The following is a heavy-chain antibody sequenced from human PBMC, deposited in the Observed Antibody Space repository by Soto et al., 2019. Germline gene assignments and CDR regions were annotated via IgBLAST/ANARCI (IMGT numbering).Heavy chain of an antibody. Sequence: APVKVSRNASGYTFTSYSMHWVRQAPGQGLEWMGIINPSGGSTSYAQKFQGRVTMTRDTSTSTVYMELSSLRSEDTAVYYCIVLMVYAPPWWGQGTLVTVSS. J-gene: IGHJ4*02. CDR1: GYTFTSYS. CDR3: IVLMVYAPPW. CDR2: INPSGGST. V-gene: IGHV1-46*01. D-gene: IGHD2-8*01.